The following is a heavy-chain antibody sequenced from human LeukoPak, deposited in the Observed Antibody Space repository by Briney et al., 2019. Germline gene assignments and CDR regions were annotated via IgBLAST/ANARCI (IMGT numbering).Heavy chain of an antibody. CDR1: GFTFSSYW. CDR2: INSDGSST. Sequence: GGSLRLSCAAPGFTFSSYWMHWVRQAPGKGLVWVSRINSDGSSTSYADSVKGRFTISRDNAKNTLYLQMNSLRAEDTAVYYCARGDGSGSSNYYYYGMDVWGQGTTVTVSS. V-gene: IGHV3-74*01. J-gene: IGHJ6*02. CDR3: ARGDGSGSSNYYYYGMDV. D-gene: IGHD3-10*01.